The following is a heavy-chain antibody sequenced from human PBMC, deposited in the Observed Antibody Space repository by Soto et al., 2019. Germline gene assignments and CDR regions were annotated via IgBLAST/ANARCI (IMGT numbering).Heavy chain of an antibody. CDR1: GFSFSSYA. V-gene: IGHV3-23*01. Sequence: EVQLLESGGGLVQPGGSLRLSCAASGFSFSSYAMNWVRQAPGKGLEWVSTISGSGGGTYYADSVKGRFTISSDNSKNTLYLQMNSLRAEDTAVYYCAKVGWNTMTTVTKGYFQHWGQGTLFTVSS. CDR3: AKVGWNTMTTVTKGYFQH. D-gene: IGHD4-17*01. J-gene: IGHJ1*01. CDR2: ISGSGGGT.